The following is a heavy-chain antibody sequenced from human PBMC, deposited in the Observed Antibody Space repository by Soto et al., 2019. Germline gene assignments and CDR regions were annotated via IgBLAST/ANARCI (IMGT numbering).Heavy chain of an antibody. CDR1: GGSISGSYYY. CDR3: ATSQKGYNCKYFDH. Sequence: SETLSLTCAVYGGSISGSYYYWAWLRQSPGKGPEWIGSVFYTGFTSYNPSLESRVSGSVDTSKSQFSLKLSAVTAADTAVYYCATSQKGYNCKYFDHWGQGALVTVSS. D-gene: IGHD1-20*01. J-gene: IGHJ4*02. V-gene: IGHV4-39*01. CDR2: VFYTGFT.